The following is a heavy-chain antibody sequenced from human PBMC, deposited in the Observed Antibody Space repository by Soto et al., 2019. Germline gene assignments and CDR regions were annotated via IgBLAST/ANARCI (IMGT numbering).Heavy chain of an antibody. Sequence: QVQLQQWGAGLLKPSETLSLTCAVYGGSFSGYYWNWIRQPPGKGLEWIREIHHSGSTNYNPSLKSRVTISVDTSKNQFSRELSSVTAADTAVYYCARGWGSGVFDYWGQGTLVTVSS. J-gene: IGHJ4*02. CDR1: GGSFSGYY. CDR3: ARGWGSGVFDY. V-gene: IGHV4-34*01. CDR2: IHHSGST. D-gene: IGHD6-19*01.